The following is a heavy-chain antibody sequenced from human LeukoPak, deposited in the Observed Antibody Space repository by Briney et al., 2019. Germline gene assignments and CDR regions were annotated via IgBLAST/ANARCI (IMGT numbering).Heavy chain of an antibody. CDR3: ARDKGSGGGSAIDY. CDR1: GFTFSSYS. J-gene: IGHJ4*02. D-gene: IGHD2-15*01. CDR2: ISSSSSYI. Sequence: GGSLRLSCAASGFTFSSYSMNWVRQAPGKGLEWVSSISSSSSYIYYADSVKGRFTISRDNAKNSLYLQMNSLRAEDTAVYYCARDKGSGGGSAIDYCGQGTLCTVSS. V-gene: IGHV3-21*01.